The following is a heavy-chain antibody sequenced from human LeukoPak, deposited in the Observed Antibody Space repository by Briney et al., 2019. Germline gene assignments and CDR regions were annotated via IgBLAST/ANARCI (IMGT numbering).Heavy chain of an antibody. Sequence: PSETLSLTCAVYGGSFSGYYWSWIRQPPGKGLERIGEINHSGSINYNPSLKSRVTISVDTSKNQLSLKLRSVTAADTAVYYCTRGYNRASYFDYWGQGTLVTVSS. V-gene: IGHV4-34*01. CDR2: INHSGSI. D-gene: IGHD1-14*01. CDR1: GGSFSGYY. J-gene: IGHJ4*02. CDR3: TRGYNRASYFDY.